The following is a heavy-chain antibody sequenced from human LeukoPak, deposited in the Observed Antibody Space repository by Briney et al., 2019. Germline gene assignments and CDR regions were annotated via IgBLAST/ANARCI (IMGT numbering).Heavy chain of an antibody. CDR1: GGSVSSGSYY. J-gene: IGHJ4*02. CDR3: ARASAIVATIPPRLVSFDY. V-gene: IGHV4-39*07. Sequence: PSETPSLTCTVSGGSVSSGSYYWSWIRQPPGKGLEWIGEINHSGSTNYNPSLKSRVTISVDTSKNQFSLKLSSVTAADTAVYYCARASAIVATIPPRLVSFDYWGQGTLVTVSS. D-gene: IGHD5-12*01. CDR2: INHSGST.